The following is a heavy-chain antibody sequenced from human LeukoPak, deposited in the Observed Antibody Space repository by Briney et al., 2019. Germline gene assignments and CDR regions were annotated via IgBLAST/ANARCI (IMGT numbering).Heavy chain of an antibody. CDR2: IKHDGSEK. CDR1: GLTFSNYW. Sequence: GGSLRLSCAASGLTFSNYWMSWVRQAPGKGLEWVASIKHDGSEKYYVDSVKGRFTISRDNANNSLYLQMNSLRAEDTAVYYCAKATGYSSSWSMDVWGKGTTVTISS. D-gene: IGHD6-13*01. CDR3: AKATGYSSSWSMDV. J-gene: IGHJ6*04. V-gene: IGHV3-7*01.